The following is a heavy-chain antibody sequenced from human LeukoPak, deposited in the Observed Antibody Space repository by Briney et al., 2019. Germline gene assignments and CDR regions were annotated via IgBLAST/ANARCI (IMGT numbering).Heavy chain of an antibody. J-gene: IGHJ4*02. V-gene: IGHV4-30-2*01. CDR1: GGSISSGGYS. D-gene: IGHD3-10*01. CDR2: IYHSGST. CDR3: ARVRRVGLYFDY. Sequence: SETLSLTCAVSGGSISSGGYSWSWIRQPPGKGLEWIGYIYHSGSTYYNPSLKSRVTISVDRSKTQFSLKWSSVTAADTAVYYCARVRRVGLYFDYWGEGTLVTVSS.